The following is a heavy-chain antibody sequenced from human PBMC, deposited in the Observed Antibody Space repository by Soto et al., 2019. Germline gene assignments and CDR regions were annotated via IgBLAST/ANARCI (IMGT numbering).Heavy chain of an antibody. D-gene: IGHD3-22*01. V-gene: IGHV1-69*01. CDR2: IIPALATT. Sequence: QVQLVQSGAEVKKPGSSVKVSCKASGGTFSSHSISWVRQAPGQGLEWVGGIIPALATTNHAQKFQGRVTIAADQSTSTGYMELSSLRSEDTAVYYCATKPYDSSGYYNYFDYWGQVTLVTVSS. CDR1: GGTFSSHS. CDR3: ATKPYDSSGYYNYFDY. J-gene: IGHJ4*02.